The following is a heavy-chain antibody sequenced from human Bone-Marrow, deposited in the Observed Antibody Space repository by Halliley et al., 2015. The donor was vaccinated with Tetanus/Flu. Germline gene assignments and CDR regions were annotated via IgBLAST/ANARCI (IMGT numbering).Heavy chain of an antibody. Sequence: QLVQSGTEMKKPGESLKISCKGSGYSFTNYWISWVRQLPGKGLEWMGIIYPGDSDTRYRQSFQGQVTISADSSIRTTFLQWNSRGPRDAALYYCAGVGAPDLEYETVWGRVRFWGQGPRVAVPS. J-gene: IGHJ4*02. CDR1: GYSFTNYW. D-gene: IGHD3-16*01. V-gene: IGHV5-51*01. CDR3: AGVGAPDLEYETVWGRVRF. CDR2: IYPGDSDT.